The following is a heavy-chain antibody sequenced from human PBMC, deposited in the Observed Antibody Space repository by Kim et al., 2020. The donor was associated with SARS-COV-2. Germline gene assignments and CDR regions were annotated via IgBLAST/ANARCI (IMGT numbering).Heavy chain of an antibody. CDR2: ISSSSTYI. CDR3: AREAGYCSGGSCYSDGMDV. D-gene: IGHD2-15*01. CDR1: GFTFSGFTFSSYS. Sequence: GGSLRLSCAASGFTFSGFTFSSYSMNWVRQAPGKGLEWVSLISSSSTYIYYADSVKGRFTISRDNAKNSLYLQKNSLRAEDTAGYYFAREAGYCSGGSCYSDGMDVWGQGSPVTVSS. J-gene: IGHJ6*02. V-gene: IGHV3-21*04.